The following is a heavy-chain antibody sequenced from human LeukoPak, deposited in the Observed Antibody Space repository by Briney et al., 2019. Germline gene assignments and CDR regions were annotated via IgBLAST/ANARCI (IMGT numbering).Heavy chain of an antibody. Sequence: GGSLRLSCAASGYTFSNAWMSWIRQAPGKGLEWVSHISTTGTTVYYADAVKGRFTISRDNAKNSLYLQMNSLRAEDTAVYYCARGLTMGHFGGQGTLVTVSS. V-gene: IGHV3-11*04. D-gene: IGHD4/OR15-4a*01. CDR2: ISTTGTTV. J-gene: IGHJ4*02. CDR1: GYTFSNAW. CDR3: ARGLTMGHF.